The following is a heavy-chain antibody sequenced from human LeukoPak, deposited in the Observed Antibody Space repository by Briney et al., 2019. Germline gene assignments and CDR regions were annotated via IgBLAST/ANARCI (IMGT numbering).Heavy chain of an antibody. Sequence: ASVKVSCKASGGTFSSYAISRVRQAPGQGLEWMGRIIPILGIANYAQKFQGRVTITADKSTSTAYMELSSLRSEDTAVYYCARGPPYCSSTSCSRYYYYGMDVWGQGTTVTVSS. V-gene: IGHV1-69*04. D-gene: IGHD2-2*01. CDR2: IIPILGIA. J-gene: IGHJ6*02. CDR1: GGTFSSYA. CDR3: ARGPPYCSSTSCSRYYYYGMDV.